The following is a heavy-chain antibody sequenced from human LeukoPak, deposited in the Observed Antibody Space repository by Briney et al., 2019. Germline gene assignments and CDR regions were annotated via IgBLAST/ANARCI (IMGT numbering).Heavy chain of an antibody. V-gene: IGHV4-59*01. CDR2: IYYSGST. D-gene: IGHD6-13*01. CDR1: GGSISSYY. Sequence: SETLSLTCTVSGGSISSYYWSWIRQPPGKGQEWIGYIYYSGSTNYNPSLKSRVTISVDTSKNQFSLKLSSVTAADTAVYYCARDAVAAAGLAYGMDVWGQGTTVTVSS. CDR3: ARDAVAAAGLAYGMDV. J-gene: IGHJ6*02.